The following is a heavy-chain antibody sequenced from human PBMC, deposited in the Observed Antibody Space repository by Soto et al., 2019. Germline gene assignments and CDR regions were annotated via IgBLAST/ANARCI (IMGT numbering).Heavy chain of an antibody. CDR3: AREHYYDSSGVSYYYGMDV. Sequence: QVQLVQSGAEVKKPGASVKVSCKASGYTFTSYGISWVRQAPGQGLEWMGWISAYNGNTNYAQKLQGRVTMTTDTXXSXSXXELRSLRSDDTAVYYCAREHYYDSSGVSYYYGMDVWGQGTTVTVSS. CDR2: ISAYNGNT. V-gene: IGHV1-18*01. CDR1: GYTFTSYG. J-gene: IGHJ6*02. D-gene: IGHD3-22*01.